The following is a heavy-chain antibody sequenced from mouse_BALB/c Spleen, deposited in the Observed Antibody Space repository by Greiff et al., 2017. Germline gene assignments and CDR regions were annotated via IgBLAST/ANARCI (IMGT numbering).Heavy chain of an antibody. V-gene: IGHV1S137*01. Sequence: VQLQQSGAELVRPGVSVKISCKGSGYTFTDYAMHWVKQSHAKSLEWIGVISTYYGDASYNQKFKGKATMTVDKSSSTAYMELARLTSEDSAIYYCARGSPVVADYFDYWGQGTTLTVSS. J-gene: IGHJ2*01. CDR1: GYTFTDYA. D-gene: IGHD1-1*01. CDR2: ISTYYGDA. CDR3: ARGSPVVADYFDY.